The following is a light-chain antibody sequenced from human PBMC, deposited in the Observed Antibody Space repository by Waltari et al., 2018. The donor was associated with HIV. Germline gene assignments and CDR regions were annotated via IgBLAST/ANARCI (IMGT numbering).Light chain of an antibody. V-gene: IGLV2-14*01. CDR3: SSYTSSSTQV. J-gene: IGLJ2*01. CDR1: SSDVGGYTH. CDR2: EVS. Sequence: QSALTQPASVSGSPGQSITISCTGTSSDVGGYTHVSWYQQHPGKAPKLMIYEVSNRPSGVSNRFSGSKSGNAASLTISGLQAEDEADYYGSSYTSSSTQVFGGGTKLTVL.